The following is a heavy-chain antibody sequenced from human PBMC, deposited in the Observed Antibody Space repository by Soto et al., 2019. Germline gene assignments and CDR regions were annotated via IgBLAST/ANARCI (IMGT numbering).Heavy chain of an antibody. D-gene: IGHD5-18*01. CDR3: VTGYHSDY. CDR1: GISTSSYW. Sequence: GGSLRLSCAASGISTSSYWMGWVRQAPGRGLEWVASIKKDGSEKYYMDSLKGRFTISRDNALNSLYLQMNSLRAEDTAVYFCVTGYHSDYWGQGTLVTVSS. CDR2: IKKDGSEK. V-gene: IGHV3-7*03. J-gene: IGHJ4*02.